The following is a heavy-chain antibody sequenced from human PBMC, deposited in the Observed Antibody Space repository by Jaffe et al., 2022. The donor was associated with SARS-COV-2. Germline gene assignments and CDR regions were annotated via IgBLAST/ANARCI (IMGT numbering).Heavy chain of an antibody. D-gene: IGHD2-21*02. CDR3: ARVGGGGGDSYAFDI. V-gene: IGHV3-72*01. CDR2: TRNKANSYTT. Sequence: EVQLVESGGNLVQPGGSLRLSCAASGFTLSDHYMDWVRQAPGKGLEWVGRTRNKANSYTTEYAASVKGRFTISRDDSKNSLFLQMNSLKTEDTAVYHCARVGGGGGDSYAFDIWGQGTMVTVSS. J-gene: IGHJ3*02. CDR1: GFTLSDHY.